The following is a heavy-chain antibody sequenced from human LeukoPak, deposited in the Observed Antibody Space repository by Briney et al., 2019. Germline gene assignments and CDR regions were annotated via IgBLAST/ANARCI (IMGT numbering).Heavy chain of an antibody. Sequence: PSGTLSLTCAVSGGSISSSYWWSWVRQPPGKGLEWIGEVYHSGSTNYRPSLKSRVTLSVDKSKNQFSLRLNSVTAADTAVYYCARGFAGRALDYWGQGTLVTVSS. CDR1: GGSISSSYW. CDR3: ARGFAGRALDY. J-gene: IGHJ4*02. V-gene: IGHV4-4*02. CDR2: VYHSGST.